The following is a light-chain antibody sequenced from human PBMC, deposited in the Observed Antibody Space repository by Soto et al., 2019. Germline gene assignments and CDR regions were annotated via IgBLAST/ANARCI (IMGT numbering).Light chain of an antibody. V-gene: IGLV1-40*01. CDR1: SSNIGAGYD. CDR3: QSYDSSLSGYV. Sequence: QSVLPQPPSVSGAPGQRVTISRTGSSSNIGAGYDVHWYQQLPGTAPKLLIYGNSNRPSGVPDRFSGSKSGTSASLAITGLQAEDEADYYCQSYDSSLSGYVFGTGTKVTVL. J-gene: IGLJ1*01. CDR2: GNS.